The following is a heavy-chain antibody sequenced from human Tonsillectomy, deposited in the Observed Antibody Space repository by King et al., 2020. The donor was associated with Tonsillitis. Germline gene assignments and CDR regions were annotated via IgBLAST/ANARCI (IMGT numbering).Heavy chain of an antibody. CDR3: ARGTGEGLWELFDY. CDR1: GFTFSSYS. CDR2: ISSSSSYI. D-gene: IGHD1-26*01. V-gene: IGHV3-21*01. Sequence: QLVQSGGGLVKPGGSLRLSCAASGFTFSSYSMNWVRQAPGKGLEWVSSISSSSSYIYYADSVKGRFTISRDNAKNSLYLQMNSLRAEDTAVYYCARGTGEGLWELFDYWGQGTLVTVSS. J-gene: IGHJ4*02.